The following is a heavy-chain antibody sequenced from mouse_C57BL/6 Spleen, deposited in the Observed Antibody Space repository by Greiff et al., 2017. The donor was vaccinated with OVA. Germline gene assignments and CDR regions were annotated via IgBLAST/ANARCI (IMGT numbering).Heavy chain of an antibody. CDR1: GYTFTSYW. CDR2: IYPSDSET. D-gene: IGHD1-1*01. Sequence: VQLQQPGAELVRPGSSVKLSCKASGYTFTSYWMDWVKQRPGQGLEWIGNIYPSDSETHYNQKFKDKATLTVDKSSSTAYMQLSSLTSEDSAVYYCARYGGYPYYAMDYWGQGTSVTVSS. CDR3: ARYGGYPYYAMDY. J-gene: IGHJ4*01. V-gene: IGHV1-61*01.